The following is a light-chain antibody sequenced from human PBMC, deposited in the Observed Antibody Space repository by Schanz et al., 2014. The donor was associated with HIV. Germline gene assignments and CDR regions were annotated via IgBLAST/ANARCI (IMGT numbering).Light chain of an antibody. V-gene: IGLV2-8*01. CDR1: SSDVGGYNY. Sequence: QSALTQPPSASGSPGQSVTISCTGTSSDVGGYNYVSWYQLRPGKAPQLMIYEVTKRPSGVPDRFSGSKSGNTASLTVSGLQAEDEADYYCAACDDSLNGPVFGGGTKLTVL. CDR2: EVT. J-gene: IGLJ3*02. CDR3: AACDDSLNGPV.